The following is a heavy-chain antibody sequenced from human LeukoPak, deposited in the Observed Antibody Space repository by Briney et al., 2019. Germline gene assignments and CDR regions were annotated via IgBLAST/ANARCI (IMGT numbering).Heavy chain of an antibody. CDR1: GFTFSSYG. J-gene: IGHJ4*02. V-gene: IGHV3-30*03. Sequence: PGGSLRLSCAASGFTFSSYGMHWVRQAPGKGLEWVAVISYDGSNKYYADSVKGRFFISRDNSKNTLYLQMNSLRVDDTAVYYCARELAVWGQGTLVTVSS. CDR2: ISYDGSNK. CDR3: ARELAV.